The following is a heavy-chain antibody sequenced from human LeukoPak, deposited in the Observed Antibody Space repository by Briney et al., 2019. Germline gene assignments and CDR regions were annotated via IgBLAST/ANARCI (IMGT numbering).Heavy chain of an antibody. CDR3: ARGGHYYDSSGYWNNFDY. Sequence: SETLSLTCAVYGGSFSGYYWGWIRQPPGKGLEWIGEINHSGSTNYNPSLKSRVTISVDTSKNQFSLKLSSVTAADTAVYYCARGGHYYDSSGYWNNFDYRGQGTLVTVSS. D-gene: IGHD3-22*01. V-gene: IGHV4-34*01. CDR2: INHSGST. J-gene: IGHJ4*02. CDR1: GGSFSGYY.